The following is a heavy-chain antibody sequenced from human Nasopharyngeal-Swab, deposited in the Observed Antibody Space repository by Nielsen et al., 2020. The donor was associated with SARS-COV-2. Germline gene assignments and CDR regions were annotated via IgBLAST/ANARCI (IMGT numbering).Heavy chain of an antibody. J-gene: IGHJ4*02. CDR1: GLTFSSYG. CDR2: ISYDGSNK. Sequence: GGSLRLSCAASGLTFSSYGMHWVRQAPGKGLEWVAVISYDGSNKYYADSVKGRFTISRDNSKDTLYLQMNSLRAEDTAVYYCAKDESGYYYDSSGYIDYWGQGTLVTVSS. D-gene: IGHD3-22*01. CDR3: AKDESGYYYDSSGYIDY. V-gene: IGHV3-30*18.